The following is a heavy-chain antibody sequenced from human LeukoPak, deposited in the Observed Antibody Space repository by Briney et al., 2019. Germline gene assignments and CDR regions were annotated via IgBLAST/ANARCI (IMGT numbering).Heavy chain of an antibody. CDR3: ARDPPRITMVRGVTEDNY. J-gene: IGHJ4*02. CDR1: GYTFTNYA. D-gene: IGHD3-10*01. V-gene: IGHV1-2*02. CDR2: INPNSGGT. Sequence: GASVKVSCKTSGYTFTNYAMNWVRQAPGQGLEWMGWINPNSGGTNYAQKFQGRVTMTRDTSISTAYMELSRLRSDDTAVYYCARDPPRITMVRGVTEDNYWGQGTLVTVSS.